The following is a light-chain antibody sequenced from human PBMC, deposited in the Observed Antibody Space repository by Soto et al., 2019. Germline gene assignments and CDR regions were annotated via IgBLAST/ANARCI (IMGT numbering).Light chain of an antibody. J-gene: IGKJ2*02. CDR1: QSVSNW. CDR3: LQYRSAST. V-gene: IGKV1-5*03. Sequence: DIQMTQSPSTLSAFVGDRVTITCRASQSVSNWLAWYQQKPGKAPRLLISKASTLESGVPSRFSGSGSGTEFTLSITSLQPEDFATYYCLQYRSASTFGQGTKLEIK. CDR2: KAS.